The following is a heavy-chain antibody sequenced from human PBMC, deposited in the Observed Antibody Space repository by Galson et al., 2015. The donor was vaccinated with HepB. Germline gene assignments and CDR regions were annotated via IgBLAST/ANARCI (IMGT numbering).Heavy chain of an antibody. J-gene: IGHJ4*02. CDR1: GYTFTDYY. Sequence: SCKVSGYTFTDYYMHWVQQAPGKGLEWMGLVDPEDGETIYAEKFQGRVTITADTSTDTAYMELSSLRSEDTAVYYCATGPMAVAGTVYYFDYWGQGTLVTVSS. D-gene: IGHD6-19*01. CDR3: ATGPMAVAGTVYYFDY. V-gene: IGHV1-69-2*01. CDR2: VDPEDGET.